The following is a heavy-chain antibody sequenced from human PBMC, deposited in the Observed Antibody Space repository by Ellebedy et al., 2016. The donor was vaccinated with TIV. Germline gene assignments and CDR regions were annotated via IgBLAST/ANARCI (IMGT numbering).Heavy chain of an antibody. CDR3: ARDLHFAFDY. V-gene: IGHV3-11*06. J-gene: IGHJ4*02. Sequence: GRFTISRDNARNSLYLQMNSLRAEDTAVYYCARDLHFAFDYWGRGTLVTVSS.